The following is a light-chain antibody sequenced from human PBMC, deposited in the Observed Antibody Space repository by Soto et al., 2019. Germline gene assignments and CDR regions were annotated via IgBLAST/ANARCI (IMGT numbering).Light chain of an antibody. J-gene: IGKJ1*01. CDR1: QSVRTT. CDR2: GAS. Sequence: EIVMRQSPATLSVSPGQRATLSCRASQSVRTTVALYHQRPGQAPRLLIYGASTRATGVPDRFSGGGSGTEFTLTISSLQSEDFAVYYCQQYNNWPPWTFGQGTKVEIK. V-gene: IGKV3-15*01. CDR3: QQYNNWPPWT.